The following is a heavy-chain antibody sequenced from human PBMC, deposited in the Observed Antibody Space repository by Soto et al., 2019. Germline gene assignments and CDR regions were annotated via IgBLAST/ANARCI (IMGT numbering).Heavy chain of an antibody. J-gene: IGHJ6*03. D-gene: IGHD6-19*01. CDR2: INHSGST. V-gene: IGHV4-34*01. CDR1: GGSFSGYY. Sequence: SETLSLTCAVYGGSFSGYYWSWIRQPPGKGLEWIGEINHSGSTNYNPSLKSRVTISVDTSKNQFSLKLTSVTAADTAVYYCARGYRESSGWHGRGYYYYYMDVWGKGTTVTVSS. CDR3: ARGYRESSGWHGRGYYYYYMDV.